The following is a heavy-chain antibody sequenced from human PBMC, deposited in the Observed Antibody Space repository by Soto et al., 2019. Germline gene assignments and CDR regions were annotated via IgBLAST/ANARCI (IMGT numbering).Heavy chain of an antibody. V-gene: IGHV3-30-3*01. CDR2: ISYDGSNK. Sequence: QVQLVESGGGVVQPGRSLRLSCAASGFTFSSYAMHWVRQAPGKGLEWVAVISYDGSNKYYADSVKGRFTISRDNSKNTLYLQMNSLRAEDTAVYYCADSPSDYWGQGTLVTVSS. J-gene: IGHJ4*02. CDR1: GFTFSSYA. CDR3: ADSPSDY. D-gene: IGHD5-18*01.